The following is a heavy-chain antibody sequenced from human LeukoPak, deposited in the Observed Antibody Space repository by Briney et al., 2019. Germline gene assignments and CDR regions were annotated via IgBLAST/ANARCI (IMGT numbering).Heavy chain of an antibody. J-gene: IGHJ4*02. D-gene: IGHD2-2*01. CDR1: GFTVSSNC. CDR2: IYSGGST. Sequence: GGSLRLSCAASGFTVSSNCMSWVRQAPGKGLEWVSVIYSGGSTYYADSVKGRFTISRDNSKNTLYLQMNSLRAEDTAVYYCARESVVLAYIVDYWGQGTLVTVSS. V-gene: IGHV3-66*01. CDR3: ARESVVLAYIVDY.